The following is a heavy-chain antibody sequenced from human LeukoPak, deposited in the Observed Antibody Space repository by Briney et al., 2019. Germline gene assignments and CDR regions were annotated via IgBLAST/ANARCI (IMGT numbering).Heavy chain of an antibody. CDR3: ARERWLQPDY. D-gene: IGHD5-24*01. CDR2: IDNRGSDK. Sequence: GGSLRLSCAASGFTFSSYSMNWVRQAPGKGLEWVANIDNRGSDKSYVDSVEGRFTISRDNAKNSLYLQMNSLRAEDTAVYYCARERWLQPDYWGQGILVTVSS. V-gene: IGHV3-7*01. J-gene: IGHJ4*02. CDR1: GFTFSSYS.